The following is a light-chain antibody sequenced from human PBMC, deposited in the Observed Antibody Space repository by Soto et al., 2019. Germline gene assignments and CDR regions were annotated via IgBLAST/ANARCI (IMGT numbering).Light chain of an antibody. J-gene: IGKJ2*01. CDR1: QSVSHN. CDR2: GAS. V-gene: IGKV3-15*01. Sequence: EIVMTQSPATLSVSPGERATLSCRASQSVSHNLAWYQQKPGQAPRLLFYGASFRATGVPARFSGSGSGTDFTLTISSLQSEDFAIYYCQHSNNWPYTFGKGTKLEIK. CDR3: QHSNNWPYT.